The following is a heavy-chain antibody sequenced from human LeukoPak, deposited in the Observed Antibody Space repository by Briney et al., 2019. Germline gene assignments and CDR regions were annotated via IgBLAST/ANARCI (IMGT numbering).Heavy chain of an antibody. Sequence: SQTLSLTCTVSGGSISSGDYYWSWIRQPPGKGLEWIGYIYYSGSTYYNRSLKSRITISVDTSKNQFSLKLNSVTAADTAVYYCATSDSSGYYVDYWGQGTLSPSPQ. V-gene: IGHV4-30-4*03. J-gene: IGHJ4*02. CDR2: IYYSGST. CDR1: GGSISSGDYY. D-gene: IGHD3-22*01. CDR3: ATSDSSGYYVDY.